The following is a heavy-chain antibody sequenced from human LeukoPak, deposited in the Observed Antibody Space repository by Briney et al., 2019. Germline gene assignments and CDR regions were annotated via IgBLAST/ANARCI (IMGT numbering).Heavy chain of an antibody. CDR1: GGSISAYY. J-gene: IGHJ4*02. Sequence: SETPSLTCTISGGSISAYYWSWIRQPLGKGLEWIGYIYFTGTTTYHPSLRSRVTISLDTSNNQFSLDLTSVTVADTAVYYCARLSSGSWPKFDSWGQGSLVTVSS. D-gene: IGHD6-19*01. CDR3: ARLSSGSWPKFDS. V-gene: IGHV4-59*08. CDR2: IYFTGTT.